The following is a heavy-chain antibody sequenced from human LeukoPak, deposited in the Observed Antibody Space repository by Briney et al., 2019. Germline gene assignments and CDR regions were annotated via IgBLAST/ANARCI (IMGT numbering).Heavy chain of an antibody. V-gene: IGHV1-2*02. CDR1: GYTFTGYY. J-gene: IGHJ4*02. Sequence: GASVKVSCKASGYTFTGYYMHWVRQAPGQGLEWMGWINPNSGGTNYAQKFQGRVTMTRDTSISTAYMELSRLRSDDTAVYYCARDLVIDGGTLDYWGQGTLVTVSS. CDR2: INPNSGGT. D-gene: IGHD3-16*02. CDR3: ARDLVIDGGTLDY.